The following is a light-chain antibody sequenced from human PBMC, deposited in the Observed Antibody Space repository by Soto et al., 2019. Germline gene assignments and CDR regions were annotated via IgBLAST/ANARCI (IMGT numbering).Light chain of an antibody. CDR1: HSISTW. Sequence: DIQMTQSPSTLSASVGDRVTITCRASHSISTWLAWYQQKAGKAPKLLIYKASSLESGVPSRFSGSGSGTEFTLTISSLQPDDFATYYCQHYNSYPWTFGQGTKVEIK. CDR2: KAS. CDR3: QHYNSYPWT. V-gene: IGKV1-5*03. J-gene: IGKJ1*01.